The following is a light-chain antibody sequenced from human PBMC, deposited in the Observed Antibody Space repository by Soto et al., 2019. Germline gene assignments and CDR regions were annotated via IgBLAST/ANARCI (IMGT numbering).Light chain of an antibody. CDR3: QQYGSSPPYT. CDR1: QSVSNKY. Sequence: EVVLTQSPGTLSFSPGERATLSCRASQSVSNKYLAWYQQKPGQAPRLLIFGSSDRATGIPDRFSGSGSGTDFTLTISRLEPEAFAVYYCQQYGSSPPYTFGQGTKLEIK. V-gene: IGKV3-20*01. CDR2: GSS. J-gene: IGKJ2*01.